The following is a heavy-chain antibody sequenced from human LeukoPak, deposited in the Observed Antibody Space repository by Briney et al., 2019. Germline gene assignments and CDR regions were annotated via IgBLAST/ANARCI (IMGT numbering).Heavy chain of an antibody. CDR2: IVVGSGNT. V-gene: IGHV1-58*02. J-gene: IGHJ5*02. CDR3: AADGVVAHHNWFDP. Sequence: GTSVKVSCKASGFTFTSSAMQLVRQARGQRLEWIGWIVVGSGNTNYAQKFQERVTITRDMSTSTAYMELSSLRSEDTAVYYCAADGVVAHHNWFDPWGQGTLVTVSS. CDR1: GFTFTSSA. D-gene: IGHD2-15*01.